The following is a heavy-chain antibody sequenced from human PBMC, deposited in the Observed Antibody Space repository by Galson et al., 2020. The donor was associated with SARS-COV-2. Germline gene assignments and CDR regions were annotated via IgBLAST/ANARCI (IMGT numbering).Heavy chain of an antibody. CDR2: ISYDGSNK. D-gene: IGHD4-4*01. J-gene: IGHJ3*02. CDR3: ARGSSQGDYSNRHDAFDI. CDR1: GFTFSSYA. V-gene: IGHV3-30*04. Sequence: GGSLRLSCVASGFTFSSYAMHWVRQAPGKGLEWVAVISYDGSNKYYADSVKGRFTISRDNSKNTLYLQMNSLRAEDTAVYYCARGSSQGDYSNRHDAFDIWGQGTMVTVSS.